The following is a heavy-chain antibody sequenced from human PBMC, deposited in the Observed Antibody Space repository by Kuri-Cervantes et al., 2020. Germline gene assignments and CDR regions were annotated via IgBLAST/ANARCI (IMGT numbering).Heavy chain of an antibody. Sequence: SETLSLTCTVSGGSISSYYWSWIRQPPGKGLEWIGDIYYSGSTNYNPSLKSRATISVDTSKNQFSLKLSSVTAADTAVYYCARGLLVRRRQGMNAFDIWGQGTMVTVSS. CDR2: IYYSGST. D-gene: IGHD3-10*01. CDR1: GGSISSYY. V-gene: IGHV4-59*12. CDR3: ARGLLVRRRQGMNAFDI. J-gene: IGHJ3*02.